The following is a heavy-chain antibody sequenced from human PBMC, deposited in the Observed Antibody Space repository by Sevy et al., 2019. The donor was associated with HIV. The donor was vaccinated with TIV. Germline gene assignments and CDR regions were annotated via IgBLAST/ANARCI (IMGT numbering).Heavy chain of an antibody. J-gene: IGHJ6*02. CDR2: MYYSRST. V-gene: IGHV4-59*01. D-gene: IGHD1-1*01. CDR3: GRVEPPLYYGMDV. CDR1: GGSIGSDY. Sequence: SETLSLTCTVSGGSIGSDYWSWIRQPPGKGLEWIGYMYYSRSTNYNPSLKSRVTISVDRSKNQFSLKLSSVTAADTAVYYGGRVEPPLYYGMDVWGQGTTVTVSS.